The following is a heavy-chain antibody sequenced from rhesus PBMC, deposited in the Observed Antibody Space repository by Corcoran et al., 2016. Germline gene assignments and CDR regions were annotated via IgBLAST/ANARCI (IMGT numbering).Heavy chain of an antibody. D-gene: IGHD4-23*01. V-gene: IGHV4-173*01. CDR2: ISGSGVRT. CDR1: GDSISSNY. CDR3: ARKPPSNPIDF. J-gene: IGHJ4*01. Sequence: QLQLQESGPGLVKPSETLSLTCAVSGDSISSNYWSWIRQPPGKGLEWIGRISGSGVRTDYKPSPKSRVTISTATTNNQFSLKLNAVTAADTAVYYCARKPPSNPIDFWGQGVLVTVS.